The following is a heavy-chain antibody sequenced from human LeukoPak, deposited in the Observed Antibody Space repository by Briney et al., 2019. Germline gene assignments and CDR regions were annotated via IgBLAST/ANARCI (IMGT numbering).Heavy chain of an antibody. CDR2: ISYSGST. D-gene: IGHD7-27*01. J-gene: IGHJ3*02. CDR1: GGSINGYY. Sequence: SETLSLTCTVSGGSINGYYWSWIRQPPGKGLEWIGYISYSGSTNYNPSLKSRVTISVDTKQFSLKLSSVTAADTAVYYCAREHPGAFDIWGQGQWSPSLQ. CDR3: AREHPGAFDI. V-gene: IGHV4-59*01.